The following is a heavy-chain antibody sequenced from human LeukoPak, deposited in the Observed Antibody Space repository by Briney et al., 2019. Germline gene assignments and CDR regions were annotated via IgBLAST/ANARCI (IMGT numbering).Heavy chain of an antibody. Sequence: PSETLSLTCTVSGGSISSGGYYWSWIRQHPGKGLEWIGYIYYSGSTYYNPSLKSRVTISVDTSKNQFSLKLSSVTAADTAVYYCARDSEFGDITQFDYWGQGTLVTVSS. D-gene: IGHD2-15*01. CDR2: IYYSGST. V-gene: IGHV4-31*03. CDR3: ARDSEFGDITQFDY. CDR1: GGSISSGGYY. J-gene: IGHJ4*02.